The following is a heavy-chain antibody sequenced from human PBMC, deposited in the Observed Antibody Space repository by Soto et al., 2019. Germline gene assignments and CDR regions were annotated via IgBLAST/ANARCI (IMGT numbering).Heavy chain of an antibody. V-gene: IGHV1-46*01. CDR3: ARENPYGAHAFDI. CDR1: GYTFTSYY. D-gene: IGHD4-17*01. CDR2: INPSVGST. J-gene: IGHJ3*02. Sequence: ASVKVSCKASGYTFTSYYMHWVRQAPGQGLEWMGRINPSVGSTSYAQKFQGRVTITADESTSTAYMELSSLRSEDTAVYYCARENPYGAHAFDIWGQGTMVTVS.